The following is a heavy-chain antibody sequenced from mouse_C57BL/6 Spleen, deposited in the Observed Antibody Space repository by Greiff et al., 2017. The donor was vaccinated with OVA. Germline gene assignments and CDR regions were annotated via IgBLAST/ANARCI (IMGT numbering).Heavy chain of an antibody. J-gene: IGHJ2*01. D-gene: IGHD1-1*01. CDR3: ARWGGSSPFDY. CDR1: GYAFSSSW. V-gene: IGHV1-82*01. CDR2: IYPGDGDT. Sequence: VQLQQSGPELVKPGASVKISCKASGYAFSSSWMNWVKQRPGKGLEWIGRIYPGDGDTNYNGKFKGKATLTADKSSSTAYMQLSSLTSEDSAVYFGARWGGSSPFDYWGQGTTLTVSS.